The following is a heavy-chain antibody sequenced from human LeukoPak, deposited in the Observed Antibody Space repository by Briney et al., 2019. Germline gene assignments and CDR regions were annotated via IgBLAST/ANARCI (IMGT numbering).Heavy chain of an antibody. V-gene: IGHV3-33*01. CDR2: IWYDGSNK. Sequence: HAGGSLRLSCAASGFTFSSYGMHWVRQAPGKGLEWVAVIWYDGSNKYYADSVKGRFTISRDNSKNTLYLQMNSLRAEDTAVYYCARDLSYGGNAIDYWGQGTLVTVSS. CDR3: ARDLSYGGNAIDY. J-gene: IGHJ4*02. CDR1: GFTFSSYG. D-gene: IGHD4-17*01.